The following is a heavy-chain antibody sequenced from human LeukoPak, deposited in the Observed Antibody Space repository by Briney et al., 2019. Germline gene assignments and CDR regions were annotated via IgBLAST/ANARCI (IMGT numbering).Heavy chain of an antibody. CDR3: ARGRFYCSGGSCYSWVYYYYYMDA. CDR2: INHSGST. Sequence: GSLRLSCTVSGISFSDYWMSWIRQPPGKGLEWIGEINHSGSTNYNPSLKSRVTISVDTSKNQFSLKLSSVTAADTAVYYCARGRFYCSGGSCYSWVYYYYYMDAWGKGTTVTVSS. D-gene: IGHD2-15*01. V-gene: IGHV4-34*01. CDR1: GISFSDYW. J-gene: IGHJ6*03.